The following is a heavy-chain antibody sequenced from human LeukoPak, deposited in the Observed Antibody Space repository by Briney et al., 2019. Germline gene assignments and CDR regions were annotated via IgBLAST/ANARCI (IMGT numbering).Heavy chain of an antibody. CDR1: GYTFTSYG. J-gene: IGHJ4*02. D-gene: IGHD3-22*01. CDR3: ARVPYYDSSGYPGYNY. CDR2: ISAYNGNT. V-gene: IGHV1-18*01. Sequence: ASVKVSCKASGYTFTSYGISWVRQAPGQGLEWMGWISAYNGNTNYAQKLQGRVTMTTDTSTSTAYMELRSLRSDDTAVYYCARVPYYDSSGYPGYNYWGQGALVTVSS.